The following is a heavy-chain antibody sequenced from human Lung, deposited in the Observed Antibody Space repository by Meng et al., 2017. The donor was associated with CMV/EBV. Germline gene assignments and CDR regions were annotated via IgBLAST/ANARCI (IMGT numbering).Heavy chain of an antibody. CDR1: GFTFSSYW. D-gene: IGHD7-27*01. Sequence: GGSLRLXCAASGFTFSSYWMSWVRQAPGKGLEWVANIKQDESEKYYVDSVKGRFTISRDNAKNSLYLQLNTLRADDTAVYYCARLPQTITRDYWGYQFDDXGQGXLVTVSS. J-gene: IGHJ4*02. CDR2: IKQDESEK. CDR3: ARLPQTITRDYWGYQFDD. V-gene: IGHV3-7*01.